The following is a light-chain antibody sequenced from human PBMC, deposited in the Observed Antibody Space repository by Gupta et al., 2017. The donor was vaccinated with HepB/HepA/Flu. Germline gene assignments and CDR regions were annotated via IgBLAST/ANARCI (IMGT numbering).Light chain of an antibody. Sequence: QSALTQPPSASGSPGQSVTISCTGTSSDVGGYNYVSWYQQHPGKAPKVIIYAVSKRPSGVPDRFSGSKSGNTASLTVSGLQSEDEADDYCSSYAGSNNLLFGGGTKLTVL. J-gene: IGLJ2*01. CDR1: SSDVGGYNY. CDR3: SSYAGSNNLL. CDR2: AVS. V-gene: IGLV2-8*01.